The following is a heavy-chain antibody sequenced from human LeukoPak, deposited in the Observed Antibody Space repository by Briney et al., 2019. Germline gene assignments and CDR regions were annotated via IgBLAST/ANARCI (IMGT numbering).Heavy chain of an antibody. CDR2: INTSGATT. V-gene: IGHV1-46*01. J-gene: IGHJ6*02. CDR1: GYTFSRHY. D-gene: IGHD6-19*01. Sequence: ASVKVSCKTSGYTFSRHYIHWVRQAPGQGLEWLGLINTSGATTRYGQNFKGRVTATRDTSTSTVYMEMSSLNSEDTAVYYCARGLESSGWYGMDVWGQGTTTIVSS. CDR3: ARGLESSGWYGMDV.